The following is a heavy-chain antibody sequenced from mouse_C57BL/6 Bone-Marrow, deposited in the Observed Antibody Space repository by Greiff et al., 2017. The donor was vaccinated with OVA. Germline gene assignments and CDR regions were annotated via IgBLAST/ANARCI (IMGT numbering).Heavy chain of an antibody. Sequence: VKLVESGPGLVQPSQSLSITCTVSGFSLTSYGVHWVRQSPGKGLEWLGVIWSGGSTDYNAAFISRLSISKDNSKTQVFFKMNSLQADDTAIYYCARRNSNYGWFAYWGQGTLVTVSA. V-gene: IGHV2-2*01. CDR1: GFSLTSYG. D-gene: IGHD2-5*01. CDR3: ARRNSNYGWFAY. CDR2: IWSGGST. J-gene: IGHJ3*01.